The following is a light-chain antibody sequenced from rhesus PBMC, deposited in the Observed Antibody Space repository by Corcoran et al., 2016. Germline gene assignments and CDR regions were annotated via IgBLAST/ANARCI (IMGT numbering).Light chain of an antibody. CDR3: LQHNSYPFT. J-gene: IGKJ3*01. CDR2: DAS. V-gene: IGKV1-28*03. CDR1: QGISSY. Sequence: DIQMTQSPSSLSASVGDTVTITCRASQGISSYLNWFQQKPGKAPKLLIYDASILESGVPSRFSGSGSGTDFTLTISSMQPEDFAAYYCLQHNSYPFTFGPGTKLDIK.